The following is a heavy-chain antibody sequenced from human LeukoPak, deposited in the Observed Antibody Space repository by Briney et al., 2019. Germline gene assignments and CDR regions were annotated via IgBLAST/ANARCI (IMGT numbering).Heavy chain of an antibody. Sequence: PGGSLRLSCAASGFTFSSYGMHWVRQAPGKGLEWVAVISYDGSNKYYADSVKGRFTISRDNSKNTLYLQMNSLRAEDTAVYYCAKAGIQWLSAAPDYWGQGTLVTVSS. CDR2: ISYDGSNK. J-gene: IGHJ4*02. D-gene: IGHD6-19*01. V-gene: IGHV3-30*18. CDR1: GFTFSSYG. CDR3: AKAGIQWLSAAPDY.